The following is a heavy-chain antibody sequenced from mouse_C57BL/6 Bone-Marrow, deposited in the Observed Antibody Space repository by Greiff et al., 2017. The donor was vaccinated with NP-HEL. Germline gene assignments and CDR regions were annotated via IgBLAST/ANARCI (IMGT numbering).Heavy chain of an antibody. D-gene: IGHD3-3*01. CDR3: ARHGGPRDYYAMDY. J-gene: IGHJ4*01. CDR1: GFTFSSYG. CDR2: ISSGGSYT. Sequence: EVKLVESGGDLVKPGGSLKLSCAASGFTFSSYGMSWVRQTPDKRLEWVATISSGGSYTYYPDSVKGRFTISRDNAKNTLYLQMSSLKSEDTAMYYCARHGGPRDYYAMDYWGQGTSVTVSS. V-gene: IGHV5-6*02.